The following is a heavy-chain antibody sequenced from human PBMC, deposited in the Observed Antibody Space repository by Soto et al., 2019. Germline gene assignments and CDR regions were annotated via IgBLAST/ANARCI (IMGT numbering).Heavy chain of an antibody. D-gene: IGHD6-6*01. Sequence: QVQLVESGGGVVQPGRSLRLSCAASGYTFSSYGMHWVRQAPGKGLEWVAVIWYDGSNKYYADSVKGRFTISRDNSKNTLYLQMNSLRAEDTAVYYCAREAGAARPGCFDYWGQGTLVTVSS. CDR3: AREAGAARPGCFDY. J-gene: IGHJ4*02. CDR1: GYTFSSYG. CDR2: IWYDGSNK. V-gene: IGHV3-33*01.